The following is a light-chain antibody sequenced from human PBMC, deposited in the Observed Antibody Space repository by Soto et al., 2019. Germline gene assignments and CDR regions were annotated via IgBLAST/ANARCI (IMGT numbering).Light chain of an antibody. CDR2: DN. J-gene: IGLJ2*01. CDR3: AAWDASLNGVV. Sequence: QSALTQPPSASGTPGLRVTFSCSGSSSNIGSNPVSWYQLLPGTAPKLLIYDNERPSVVPDRFSGSKSGTSASLAISGLQSEDEADYYCAAWDASLNGVVFGGGTKVTVL. V-gene: IGLV1-44*01. CDR1: SSNIGSNP.